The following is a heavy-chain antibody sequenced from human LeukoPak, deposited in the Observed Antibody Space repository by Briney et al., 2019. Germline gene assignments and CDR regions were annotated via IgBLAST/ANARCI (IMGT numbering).Heavy chain of an antibody. CDR2: ISSSSSYI. Sequence: GGSLRLSCAASGFTFSSYSMNWVRQAPGKGLEWVSSISSSSSYIYYADSVKGRFTISRDNAKNSLYLQMNSLRAEDTAVYYCARDFASGRVLLDYWGQGTLITVSS. CDR3: ARDFASGRVLLDY. D-gene: IGHD2-15*01. V-gene: IGHV3-21*01. J-gene: IGHJ4*02. CDR1: GFTFSSYS.